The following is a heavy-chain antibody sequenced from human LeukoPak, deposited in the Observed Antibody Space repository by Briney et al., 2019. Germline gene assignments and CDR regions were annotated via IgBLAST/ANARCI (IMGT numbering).Heavy chain of an antibody. D-gene: IGHD2-15*01. CDR1: GFTFNRYG. V-gene: IGHV3-33*01. CDR3: ARQMVEGQQNYYMDV. CDR2: TGPDGKKT. J-gene: IGHJ6*03. Sequence: GGSLRLSCAASGFTFNRYGMHWVRQAPGKGLEWVAFTGPDGKKTFYGDSLNGRFTISRDNFEDTVFLQMNTMRADDTAVYYCARQMVEGQQNYYMDVWGNGTTVTVSS.